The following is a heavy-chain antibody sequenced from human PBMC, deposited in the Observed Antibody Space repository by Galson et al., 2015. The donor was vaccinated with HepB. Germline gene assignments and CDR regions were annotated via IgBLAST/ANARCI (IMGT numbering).Heavy chain of an antibody. J-gene: IGHJ3*02. CDR1: GGSISSGDYY. D-gene: IGHD3-16*01. CDR2: IYYSGST. V-gene: IGHV4-30-4*01. CDR3: ARVTVWDRQDI. Sequence: LTCTVSGGSISSGDYYWSWIRQPPGKGLEWIGYIYYSGSTYYNPSLKSRVTISVDTSKNQFSLKLSSVTAADTAVYYCARVTVWDRQDIWGQGTMVTVSS.